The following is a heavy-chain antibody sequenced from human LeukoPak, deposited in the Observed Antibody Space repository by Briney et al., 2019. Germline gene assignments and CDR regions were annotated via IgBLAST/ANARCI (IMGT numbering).Heavy chain of an antibody. Sequence: PSETLSLTCAVYGGSFSGYHWSWIRQPPGKGLEWIGEINHSGSTNYNPSLKSRVTISVDTSKNQFSLKLSSVTAADTAVYYCARSYCSSTSWGCYYYGMDVWGQGTTVTVSS. CDR3: ARSYCSSTSWGCYYYGMDV. CDR2: INHSGST. CDR1: GGSFSGYH. J-gene: IGHJ6*02. V-gene: IGHV4-34*01. D-gene: IGHD2-2*01.